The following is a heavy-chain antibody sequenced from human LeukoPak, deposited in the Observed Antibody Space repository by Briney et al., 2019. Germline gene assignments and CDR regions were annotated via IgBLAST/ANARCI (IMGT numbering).Heavy chain of an antibody. V-gene: IGHV1-2*02. J-gene: IGHJ4*02. Sequence: ASVKVSCKASGHTFTGYYMHWVRQAPGQGLEWMGWIDPNTGDTRNAQRFQGRVTLTRDTSISTAYMEFGRLRSDDTAVYWCARVVGQGTAMPSRDYFDYWGQGALVTVSS. CDR3: ARVVGQGTAMPSRDYFDY. CDR1: GHTFTGYY. CDR2: IDPNTGDT. D-gene: IGHD5-18*01.